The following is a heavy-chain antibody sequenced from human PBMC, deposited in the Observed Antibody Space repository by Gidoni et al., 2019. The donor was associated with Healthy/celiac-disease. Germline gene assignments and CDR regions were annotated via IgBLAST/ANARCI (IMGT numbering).Heavy chain of an antibody. CDR3: ARDTNDFWSGRKDYFDY. J-gene: IGHJ4*02. CDR2: ISSSGSTI. V-gene: IGHV3-11*01. D-gene: IGHD3-3*01. CDR1: GFTFSDYY. Sequence: SLRLSCAASGFTFSDYYMSWIRQAPGKGLEWVSYISSSGSTIYYADSVKGRFTISRDNAKNSLYLQMNSLRAEDTAVYYCARDTNDFWSGRKDYFDYWGQGTLVTVSS.